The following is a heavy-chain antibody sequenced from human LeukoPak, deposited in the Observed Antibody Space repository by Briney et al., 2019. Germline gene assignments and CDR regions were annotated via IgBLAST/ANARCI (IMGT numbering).Heavy chain of an antibody. J-gene: IGHJ4*02. CDR2: IYYSGST. CDR1: GGSFSGYY. Sequence: PSETLSLTCAVYGGSFSGYYWSWIRQPPGKGLEWIGDIYYSGSTNYNPSLKSRVTISVDTSKNQFSLKLTSVTAADTAVYYCARHIRGYSYGPFDYWGQGSLVTVSS. CDR3: ARHIRGYSYGPFDY. V-gene: IGHV4-59*08. D-gene: IGHD5-18*01.